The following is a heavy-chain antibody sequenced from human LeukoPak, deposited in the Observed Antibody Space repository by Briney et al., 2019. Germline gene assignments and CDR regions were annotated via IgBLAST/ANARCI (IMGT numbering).Heavy chain of an antibody. Sequence: SETLSLTCTASGGSISSSSYYWGWIPQPPGKGLEWIGSIYYSGSTYYNPSLKSRVTISVDTSKNQFSLTLSSVTAADTAVYYCATTGIAFRWFDPWGQGTLVTVSS. D-gene: IGHD2-15*01. CDR2: IYYSGST. CDR1: GGSISSSSYY. J-gene: IGHJ5*02. V-gene: IGHV4-39*01. CDR3: ATTGIAFRWFDP.